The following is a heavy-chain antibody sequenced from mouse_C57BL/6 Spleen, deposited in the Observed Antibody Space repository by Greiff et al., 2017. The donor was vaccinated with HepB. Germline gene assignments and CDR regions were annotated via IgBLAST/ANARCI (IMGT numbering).Heavy chain of an antibody. D-gene: IGHD1-1*01. CDR3: TRRNYYGSNPAWFAD. CDR2: IDPETGGT. Sequence: QVQLQQSGAELVRPGASVTLSCKASGYTFTDYEMHWVKQTPVHGLEWIGAIDPETGGTAYNQKFKGKAILTADKSSSTAYMELRSLTSEDSAVYYCTRRNYYGSNPAWFADWGQGTLVTVSA. V-gene: IGHV1-15*01. CDR1: GYTFTDYE. J-gene: IGHJ3*01.